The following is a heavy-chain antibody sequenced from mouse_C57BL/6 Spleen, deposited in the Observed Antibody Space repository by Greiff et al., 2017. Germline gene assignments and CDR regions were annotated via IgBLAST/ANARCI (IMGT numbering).Heavy chain of an antibody. D-gene: IGHD2-1*01. Sequence: VQLQQPGAELVKPGASVKMSCKASGYTFTSYWITWVKQRPGQGLEWIGDIYPGSGSTNYNEKFKSKATLTVDTSSSTAYMQLSSLTSEDSAVYYFARGDYYGNYVGYWGQGTTLTVSS. CDR3: ARGDYYGNYVGY. CDR1: GYTFTSYW. V-gene: IGHV1-55*01. CDR2: IYPGSGST. J-gene: IGHJ2*01.